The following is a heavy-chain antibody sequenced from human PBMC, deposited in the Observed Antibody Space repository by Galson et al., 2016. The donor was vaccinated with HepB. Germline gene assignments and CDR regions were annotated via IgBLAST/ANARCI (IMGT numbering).Heavy chain of an antibody. CDR3: ATPLRFWSRYYDY. Sequence: SETLSLTCAVYGGAFSGQYWSWIRQPPGKGLEWIGEINRSGNTNYNPSLKSRITMSVDTSKNQFSLKLTSVTAADTAVYYCATPLRFWSRYYDYWAQGTLGTVSS. J-gene: IGHJ4*02. CDR1: GGAFSGQY. V-gene: IGHV4-34*01. D-gene: IGHD3-3*01. CDR2: INRSGNT.